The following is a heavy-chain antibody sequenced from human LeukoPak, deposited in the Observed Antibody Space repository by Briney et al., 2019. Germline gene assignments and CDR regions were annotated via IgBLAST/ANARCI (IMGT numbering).Heavy chain of an antibody. CDR2: TSSSDAGK. V-gene: IGHV3-23*01. CDR1: GFSLSSYA. CDR3: ASSEESVEWELPNESGY. J-gene: IGHJ4*02. Sequence: GGSLRLSCTVSGFSLSSYALSWVRRAPGKGLEWVSATSSSDAGKYYADSVRGRFTISRDNAKNSLYLQMNSLRAEDTAVYYCASSEESVEWELPNESGYWGQGTLVTASS. D-gene: IGHD1-26*01.